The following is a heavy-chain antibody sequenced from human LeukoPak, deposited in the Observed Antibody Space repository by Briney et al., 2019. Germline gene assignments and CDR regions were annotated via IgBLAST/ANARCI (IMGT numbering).Heavy chain of an antibody. V-gene: IGHV3-7*01. CDR3: AKVAKYYYGSETYYFFEH. Sequence: GESLRLSCAASGFTFTTYWMSWVRQAPGKGLEWVANIKQDGTERYYVDSVKGRFTISRDNAKNSLYLQMNSLRVEDTAVYYCAKVAKYYYGSETYYFFEHWGQGTPVTASS. CDR2: IKQDGTER. CDR1: GFTFTTYW. D-gene: IGHD3-10*01. J-gene: IGHJ4*02.